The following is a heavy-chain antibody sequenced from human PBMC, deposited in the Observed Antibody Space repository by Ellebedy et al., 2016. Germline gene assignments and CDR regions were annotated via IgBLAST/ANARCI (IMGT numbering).Heavy chain of an antibody. D-gene: IGHD5-18*01. J-gene: IGHJ4*02. CDR1: GFDFANYA. CDR2: ISSSGDNT. Sequence: GGSLRLXCVASGFDFANYAMSWVRQAPGKGLEWVSLISSSGDNTFYADYVKGRFTISRDDSKNTLYLEMNSLRAEDTAVYYCAKDMQLSYWGQGTLVTVSS. V-gene: IGHV3-23*01. CDR3: AKDMQLSY.